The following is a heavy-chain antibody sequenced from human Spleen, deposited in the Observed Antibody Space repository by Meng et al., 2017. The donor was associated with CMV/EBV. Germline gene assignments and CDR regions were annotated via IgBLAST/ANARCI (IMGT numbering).Heavy chain of an antibody. CDR3: ARFVTTVVTWYFDQ. CDR1: GYTFTDYY. D-gene: IGHD4-23*01. J-gene: IGHJ4*02. CDR2: INPASGGT. V-gene: IGHV1-2*02. Sequence: ASVKVSCKTSGYTFTDYYIHWVRQAPGQGLEWMGWINPASGGTTFAQKFQGGVTMTRDTSISTAYMELSRRTSEDTAVYYCARFVTTVVTWYFDQWGQGTLVTVSS.